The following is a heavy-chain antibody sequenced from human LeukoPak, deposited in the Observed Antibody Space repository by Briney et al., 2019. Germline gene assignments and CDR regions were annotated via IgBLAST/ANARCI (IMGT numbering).Heavy chain of an antibody. CDR1: GGTFGSYA. CDR2: IIPTLGIA. V-gene: IGHV1-69*04. D-gene: IGHD2-15*01. J-gene: IGHJ4*02. CDR3: ARDCRSVSCYSVDY. Sequence: SVKVSCKASGGTFGSYAIRWVRQAPGQGLELMGRIIPTLGIANYAQKFQGRVSITADTSTSTSYMELSSLRSEDTAVFYCARDCRSVSCYSVDYWGQGTWSPSPQ.